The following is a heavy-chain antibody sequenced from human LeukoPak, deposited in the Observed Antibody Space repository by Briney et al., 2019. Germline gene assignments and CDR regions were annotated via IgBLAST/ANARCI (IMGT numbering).Heavy chain of an antibody. Sequence: GGSLRLSCAASGFTFTNYWMHWVRQAPGMGLVWVSRLPPDELDIIYADSVKGRFTVSRDNAKNTVYLQMNNLRAEDTAVYYCARDRDVLRFLEWLRSYYYYGMDVWGQGTTVTVSS. J-gene: IGHJ6*02. CDR2: LPPDELDI. CDR3: ARDRDVLRFLEWLRSYYYYGMDV. CDR1: GFTFTNYW. D-gene: IGHD3-3*01. V-gene: IGHV3-74*01.